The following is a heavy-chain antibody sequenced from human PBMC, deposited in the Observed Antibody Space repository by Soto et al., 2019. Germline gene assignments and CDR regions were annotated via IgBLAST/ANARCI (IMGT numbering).Heavy chain of an antibody. CDR2: IYYSGAT. CDR3: GRGGDFEGFSPHGTDI. CDR1: GGSITTGDYY. Sequence: SETLSLTCTVSGGSITTGDYYWTWIRQPRRKGLEWIGYIYYSGATYYNPSLKSRVSLSLDTSKNHFSLRLTSVTASDTSVYYCGRGGDFEGFSPHGTDIWGQGTTVTAS. D-gene: IGHD2-21*01. V-gene: IGHV4-30-4*01. J-gene: IGHJ6*02.